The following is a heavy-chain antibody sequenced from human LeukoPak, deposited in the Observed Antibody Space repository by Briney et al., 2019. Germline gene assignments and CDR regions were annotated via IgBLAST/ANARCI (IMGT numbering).Heavy chain of an antibody. CDR2: IYYSGNT. Sequence: SETLSLTCTISGGSISTYYWSWIRQAPGEGLEWIGYIYYSGNTNYNPSLKSRVTVSLDTFKSQVSLSLTSVTAADTAVYYCARHPFATPFDHWGRGTLVTVSS. J-gene: IGHJ4*02. CDR1: GGSISTYY. V-gene: IGHV4-59*08. CDR3: ARHPFATPFDH.